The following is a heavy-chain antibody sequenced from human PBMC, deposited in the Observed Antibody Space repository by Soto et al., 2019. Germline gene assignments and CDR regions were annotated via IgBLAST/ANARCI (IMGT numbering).Heavy chain of an antibody. D-gene: IGHD3-16*01. V-gene: IGHV1-8*01. CDR1: GYTFTSYD. CDR2: MNPNSGNT. Sequence: ASVKVSCKASGYTFTSYDINWVRQATGQGLEWMGWMNPNSGNTGYAQKFQGRVTMTRNTSISTAYMELSSLRSEDTAVYYCARLIPSALKFYYYYYYMDVWGKGTTVTVSS. CDR3: ARLIPSALKFYYYYYYMDV. J-gene: IGHJ6*03.